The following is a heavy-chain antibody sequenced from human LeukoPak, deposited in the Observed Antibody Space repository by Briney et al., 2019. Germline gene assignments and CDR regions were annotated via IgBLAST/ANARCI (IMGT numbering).Heavy chain of an antibody. CDR1: GFTFSSYA. CDR2: ISYDGSNK. D-gene: IGHD4-17*01. Sequence: GGSLRLSCAASGFTFSSYAMHWVRQAPGKGLEWVAVISYDGSNKYYADSVEGRFTISRDNSKNTLYLQMNSLRAEDTAVYYCAREDYGDYNFDYWGQGTLVTVSS. V-gene: IGHV3-30-3*01. J-gene: IGHJ4*02. CDR3: AREDYGDYNFDY.